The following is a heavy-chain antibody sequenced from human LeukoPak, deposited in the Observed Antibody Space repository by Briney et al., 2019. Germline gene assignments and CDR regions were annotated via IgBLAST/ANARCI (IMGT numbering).Heavy chain of an antibody. J-gene: IGHJ6*02. D-gene: IGHD6-19*01. Sequence: HRASVKVSCKASGYTVTDYFIHWVRQAPGQGLEWMGWINPASGDTNYAQKFQGRVAMTRDTSIRTAYMEMSSLRSDDTAVYYCARGRPPSAEYTSVWSWGPKTVYRYYGMGVWGQGTTVTVSS. V-gene: IGHV1-2*02. CDR3: ARGRPPSAEYTSVWSWGPKTVYRYYGMGV. CDR2: INPASGDT. CDR1: GYTVTDYF.